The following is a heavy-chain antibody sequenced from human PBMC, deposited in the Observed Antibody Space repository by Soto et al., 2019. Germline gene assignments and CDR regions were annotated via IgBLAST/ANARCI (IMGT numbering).Heavy chain of an antibody. Sequence: EVQLVESGGGLVQPGGSLRLSCAASGFTFSAYDMHWVRQATGKGLEWVSAIGTLHDTYYPDSVKGRFTISRENAKNSFYLQMDSLGAGDTAFYYCAKQASYWHGGGGWLDPWGQGTLVTVSS. CDR1: GFTFSAYD. CDR2: IGTLHDT. CDR3: AKQASYWHGGGGWLDP. D-gene: IGHD2-8*02. V-gene: IGHV3-13*01. J-gene: IGHJ5*02.